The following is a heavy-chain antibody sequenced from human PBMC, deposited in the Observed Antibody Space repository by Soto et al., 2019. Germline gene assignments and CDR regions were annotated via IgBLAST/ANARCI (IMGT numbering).Heavy chain of an antibody. V-gene: IGHV3-23*01. J-gene: IGHJ6*02. Sequence: GGSLRLSCVASGFTFENYAMSWVRQAPGKGLEWVSAISGSGGTTYYSDSVKGRFSISRDNSKNTVYLQMNDLRVEDAAEYFCAKDSWAIFGVPAGEYYAMDVWGQGTTVTVSS. D-gene: IGHD3-3*01. CDR3: AKDSWAIFGVPAGEYYAMDV. CDR2: ISGSGGTT. CDR1: GFTFENYA.